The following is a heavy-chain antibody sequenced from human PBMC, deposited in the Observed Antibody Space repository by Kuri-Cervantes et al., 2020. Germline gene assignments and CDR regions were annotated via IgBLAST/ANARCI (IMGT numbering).Heavy chain of an antibody. CDR3: ARDGGYATRSWFDP. Sequence: SETLSLTCAVYGGSFSGYYWSWIRQPPGKGLEWIGEINHSGSTNYNPSLKSRVTISVDTSKNPFSLKLSSVTAADTAVYYCARDGGYATRSWFDPWGQGTLVTVSS. CDR2: INHSGST. V-gene: IGHV4-34*01. CDR1: GGSFSGYY. D-gene: IGHD2-8*01. J-gene: IGHJ5*02.